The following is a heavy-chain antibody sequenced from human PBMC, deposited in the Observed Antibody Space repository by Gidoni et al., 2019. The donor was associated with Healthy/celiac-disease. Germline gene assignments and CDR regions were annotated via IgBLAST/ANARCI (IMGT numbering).Heavy chain of an antibody. V-gene: IGHV1-24*01. Sequence: QVQLVQSGAEVKKPGASVKVSCKVSGYTLTELSMHWVGQAPGKGLEWMGGFDPEDGETIYAQKFQGRVTMTEDTSTDTAYMELSSLRSEDTAVYYCATAALLPMTGFWSGLGAFDIWGQGTMVTVSS. CDR2: FDPEDGET. D-gene: IGHD3-3*01. CDR3: ATAALLPMTGFWSGLGAFDI. J-gene: IGHJ3*02. CDR1: GYTLTELS.